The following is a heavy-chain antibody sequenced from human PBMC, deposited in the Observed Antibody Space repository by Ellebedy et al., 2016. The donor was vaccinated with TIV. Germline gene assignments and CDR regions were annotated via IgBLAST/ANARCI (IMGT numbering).Heavy chain of an antibody. V-gene: IGHV5-51*01. J-gene: IGHJ6*02. Sequence: GESLKISXKGSGYSFTSYWIGWVRQMPGKGLEWMGIIYPGDSDTRYSPSFQGHVTISADKSISTAYLQWSSLKASDTAMYYCARHPDYGDYLIYYYYGMDVWGQGTTVTVSS. D-gene: IGHD4-17*01. CDR1: GYSFTSYW. CDR3: ARHPDYGDYLIYYYYGMDV. CDR2: IYPGDSDT.